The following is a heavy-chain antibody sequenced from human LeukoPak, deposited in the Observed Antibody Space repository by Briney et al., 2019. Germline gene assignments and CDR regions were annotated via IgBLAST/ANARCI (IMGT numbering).Heavy chain of an antibody. V-gene: IGHV1-18*01. D-gene: IGHD6-13*01. CDR1: GYTFTTYG. CDR3: AWSGYSSSWYFDY. CDR2: ISTYDDNI. Sequence: ASVKVSCKASGYTFTTYGLSWVRQAPGQGLEWLGWISTYDDNIKYAQSLQGRLTLTIDTSTSTAYMELRSLTSDDTAVYYCAWSGYSSSWYFDYWGQGTLVTVSS. J-gene: IGHJ4*02.